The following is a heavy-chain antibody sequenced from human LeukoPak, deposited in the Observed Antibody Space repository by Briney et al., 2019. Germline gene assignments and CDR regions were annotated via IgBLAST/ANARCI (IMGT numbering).Heavy chain of an antibody. CDR1: GGSFSGYY. Sequence: SETLSLTCAVYGGSFSGYYWSWIRQPPGKGLEWIGEINHSGSTNYNPSLKSRVTISVDTSKNQFSLKLSSVTAADTAVYYCARGTAMVYYYYMDVWGKGTTVTVSS. V-gene: IGHV4-34*01. CDR2: INHSGST. D-gene: IGHD5-18*01. J-gene: IGHJ6*03. CDR3: ARGTAMVYYYYMDV.